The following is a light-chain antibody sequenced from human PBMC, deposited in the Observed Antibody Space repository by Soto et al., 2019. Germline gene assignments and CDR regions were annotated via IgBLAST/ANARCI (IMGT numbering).Light chain of an antibody. Sequence: QSALTQPASVSGSPGQSITISCTGTTSDVGGYHYVSWYQQHPGKVPKLVIYEVTHRPSGVSHRFSGSKSGNTASLTISGLLAEDEADYYCSSYTTSNTVVFGGGTKLTVL. CDR2: EVT. CDR1: TSDVGGYHY. V-gene: IGLV2-14*01. J-gene: IGLJ2*01. CDR3: SSYTTSNTVV.